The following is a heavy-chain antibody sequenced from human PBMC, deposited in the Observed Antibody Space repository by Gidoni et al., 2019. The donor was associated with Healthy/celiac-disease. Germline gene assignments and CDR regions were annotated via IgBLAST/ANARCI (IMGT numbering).Heavy chain of an antibody. CDR3: ARRDLQHGAFDI. D-gene: IGHD2-2*01. CDR1: GGSISSSSYY. V-gene: IGHV4-39*01. Sequence: QLQLQESGPGLVKPSETLSLTCTVSGGSISSSSYYWGWIRQPPGKGLEWIGSIYYSGSTYYNPSLKSRVTISVDTSKNQFSLKLSSVTAADTAVYYCARRDLQHGAFDIWGQGTMVTVSS. J-gene: IGHJ3*02. CDR2: IYYSGST.